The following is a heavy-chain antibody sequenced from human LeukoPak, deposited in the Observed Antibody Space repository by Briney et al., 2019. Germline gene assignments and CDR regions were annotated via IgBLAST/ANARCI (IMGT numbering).Heavy chain of an antibody. D-gene: IGHD2-21*02. CDR2: MNPNSGNT. CDR1: GYTFTYCD. CDR3: TRGSRGRRDI. Sequence: ASVKVSCKASGYTFTYCDINWVRQATGQGLEWMGWMNPNSGNTGYAQNFQGRISMTRDISIGTDYKELSNLTSEDTAIYYCTRGSRGRRDIGGQGTLVSVSA. V-gene: IGHV1-8*01. J-gene: IGHJ4*02.